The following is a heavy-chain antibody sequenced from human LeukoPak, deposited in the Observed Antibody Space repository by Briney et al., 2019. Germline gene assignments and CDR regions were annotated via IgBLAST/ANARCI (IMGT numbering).Heavy chain of an antibody. D-gene: IGHD4-11*01. Sequence: SQTLSLTCTVSGGSISGGGYYWSWIRQHPGKGMEWIGYIYYSGSTYYNPSLKSRVTISVDTSKNQFSLKLSSVTAADTAVYYCARGSGPHDYSNWYFDYWGQGTLVTVSS. CDR3: ARGSGPHDYSNWYFDY. J-gene: IGHJ4*02. CDR2: IYYSGST. V-gene: IGHV4-31*03. CDR1: GGSISGGGYY.